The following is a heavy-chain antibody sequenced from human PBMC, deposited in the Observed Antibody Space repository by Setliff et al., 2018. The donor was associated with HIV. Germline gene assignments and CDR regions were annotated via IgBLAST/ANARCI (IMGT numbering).Heavy chain of an antibody. CDR1: GVSTSSSSYY. D-gene: IGHD3-10*01. CDR3: ARVIRGVYLYDGTGYYYFDD. CDR2: VYYSGST. V-gene: IGHV4-39*02. J-gene: IGHJ4*02. Sequence: KASETLSLTCTVSGVSTSSSSYYWGWIRQPPGKGLEWIGYVYYSGSTYYNPSLKSRLTISVDTSKNHFSLRLSSVTAADTAVYYCARVIRGVYLYDGTGYYYFDDWGQGALVTVSS.